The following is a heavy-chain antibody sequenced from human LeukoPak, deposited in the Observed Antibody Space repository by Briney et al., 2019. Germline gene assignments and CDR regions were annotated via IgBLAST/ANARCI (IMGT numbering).Heavy chain of an antibody. V-gene: IGHV3-23*01. CDR1: KFPFNTYA. CDR2: ISGNGDNT. CDR3: SSNRESRARPVWDY. Sequence: GGSLRLSCTGSKFPFNTYAMTWVRQAPGKGLEWVATISGNGDNTYYPDSLKGRFTVSRDNSKKTFFLHMRGLRIDDTAMYYCSSNRESRARPVWDYWGQGTLVTVSS. J-gene: IGHJ4*02. D-gene: IGHD1-14*01.